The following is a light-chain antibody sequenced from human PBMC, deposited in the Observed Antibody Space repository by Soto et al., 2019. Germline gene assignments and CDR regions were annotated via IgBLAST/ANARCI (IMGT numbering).Light chain of an antibody. CDR3: SSYTSSSPRV. CDR1: SSDVGGYNY. CDR2: DVS. J-gene: IGLJ1*01. V-gene: IGLV2-14*01. Sequence: QSALTQPASVYGSPGQSITISCTGTSSDVGGYNYVSWYQQHPGKAPKLMIYDVSNRPSGVSIRFSGSKSGNTASLTISGLQAEDVADYYCSSYTSSSPRVFGTGTKVTVL.